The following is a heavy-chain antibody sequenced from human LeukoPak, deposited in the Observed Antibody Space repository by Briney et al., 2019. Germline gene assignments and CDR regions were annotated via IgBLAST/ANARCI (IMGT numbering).Heavy chain of an antibody. V-gene: IGHV4-34*01. CDR3: ARDGWGHVRPNFDY. CDR1: GGSFGGYY. J-gene: IGHJ4*02. Sequence: SETLSLTCAVYGGSFGGYYWSWIRQPPGKGLEWIGEINHSGSTNYNPSLKSRVTISVDTSKNQFSLKLSSVTAADTAVYYCARDGWGHVRPNFDYWGQGTLVTVSS. CDR2: INHSGST. D-gene: IGHD3-16*01.